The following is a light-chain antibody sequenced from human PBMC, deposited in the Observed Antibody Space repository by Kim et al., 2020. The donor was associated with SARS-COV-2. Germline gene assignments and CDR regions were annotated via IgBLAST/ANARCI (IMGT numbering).Light chain of an antibody. CDR2: GAS. J-gene: IGKJ2*01. V-gene: IGKV3-15*01. CDR1: QSVSSN. Sequence: VSPGERATLSCSASQSVSSNLAWYQQKPGQAPRLLIYGASTRAIGIPGRFSGSGSGTEFTLTISSLQSEDFAIYYCQQYNNWPMYTFGQGTKLEI. CDR3: QQYNNWPMYT.